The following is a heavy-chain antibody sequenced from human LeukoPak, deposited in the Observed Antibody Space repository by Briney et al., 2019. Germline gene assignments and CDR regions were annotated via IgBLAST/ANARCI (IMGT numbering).Heavy chain of an antibody. CDR3: ARASYVWGSYRHDYYYYMDV. CDR2: IYYSGST. J-gene: IGHJ6*03. CDR1: GGSISSSSYY. Sequence: SETLSLTCTVSGGSISSSSYYWGRIRQPPGKGLEWIGSIYYSGSTYYNPSLKSRVTISVDTSKNQFSLELSSVTAADTAVYYCARASYVWGSYRHDYYYYMDVWGKGTTVTVSS. V-gene: IGHV4-39*07. D-gene: IGHD3-16*02.